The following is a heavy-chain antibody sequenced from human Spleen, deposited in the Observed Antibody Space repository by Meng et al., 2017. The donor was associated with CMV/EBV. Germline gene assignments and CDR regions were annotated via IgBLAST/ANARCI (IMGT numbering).Heavy chain of an antibody. CDR1: GGTFSSYA. V-gene: IGHV1-69*05. CDR2: IIPIFGTA. J-gene: IGHJ6*02. Sequence: LVKVSCKASGGTFSSYAISWVRQAPGQGLEWMGGIIPIFGTANYAQKFQGRVTITTDESTSTAYMELSSLRSGDTAVYYCARKRNFGVVSYYYYGMDVWGQGTTVTVSS. CDR3: ARKRNFGVVSYYYYGMDV. D-gene: IGHD3-3*01.